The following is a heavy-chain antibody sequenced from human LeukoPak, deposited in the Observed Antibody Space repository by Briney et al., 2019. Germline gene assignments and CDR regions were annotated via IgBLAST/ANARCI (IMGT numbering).Heavy chain of an antibody. CDR2: ISSSSSYI. V-gene: IGHV3-21*01. CDR3: ARVDNSSGWYVDY. J-gene: IGHJ4*02. D-gene: IGHD6-19*01. Sequence: GGSLRLSCAASGFTFSSYSMNWVRQAPGKGLEWVSSISSSSSYIYYADSVKGRFTISRDNATNSLYLQMNSLGAEDTAVYYCARVDNSSGWYVDYWGQGTLVTVSS. CDR1: GFTFSSYS.